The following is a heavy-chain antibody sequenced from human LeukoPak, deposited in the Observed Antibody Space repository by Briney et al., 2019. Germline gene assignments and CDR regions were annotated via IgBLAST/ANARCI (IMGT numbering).Heavy chain of an antibody. CDR3: ARYVVYGSGKYYFDY. D-gene: IGHD3-10*01. CDR1: GGSASSTTYY. Sequence: PSEALSLTCTVSGGSASSTTYYWSWIRQPPGKGLEWIASINYSGSTYYNPSLKSRVTISVDTSENQFSLKLSSVTAADTAVYYCARYVVYGSGKYYFDYWGQGTLVTVSS. V-gene: IGHV4-39*01. J-gene: IGHJ4*02. CDR2: INYSGST.